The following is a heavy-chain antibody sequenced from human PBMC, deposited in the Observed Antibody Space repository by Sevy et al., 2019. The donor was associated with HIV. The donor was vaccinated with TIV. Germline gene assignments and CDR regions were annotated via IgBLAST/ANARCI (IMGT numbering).Heavy chain of an antibody. CDR2: IRSTSSYI. CDR3: ARDYNSVCRKFNLFDP. J-gene: IGHJ5*02. CDR1: GFTFSTYS. V-gene: IGHV3-21*01. D-gene: IGHD6-19*01. Sequence: GGSLRLSCAASGFTFSTYSMNWVRQAPGKGLEWVSSIRSTSSYIDYAYSVKGRFTISRDNAKNSLYLQMNNLRAEDTAVYYCARDYNSVCRKFNLFDPWGQGTLVTVSS.